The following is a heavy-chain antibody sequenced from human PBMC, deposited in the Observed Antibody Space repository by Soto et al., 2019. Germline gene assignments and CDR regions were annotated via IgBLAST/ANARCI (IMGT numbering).Heavy chain of an antibody. CDR3: AREGVPAATLPGSCFAS. Sequence: QPHLVQSGPVLKKPGASVKVSCKASNYTFTNYGIGWVRQAPGQGLEWMGWVSPSYGKTYYAHKVQGRVTMTTDTSTGTVYMALLSLRSDNTAVYFWAREGVPAATLPGSCFASWGQGTLVTVSS. CDR1: NYTFTNYG. D-gene: IGHD2-2*01. J-gene: IGHJ5*01. V-gene: IGHV1-18*04. CDR2: VSPSYGKT.